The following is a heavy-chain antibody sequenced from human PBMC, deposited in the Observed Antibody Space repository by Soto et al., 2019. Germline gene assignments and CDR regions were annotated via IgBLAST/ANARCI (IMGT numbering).Heavy chain of an antibody. CDR2: INHSGSA. V-gene: IGHV4-34*01. J-gene: IGHJ6*02. CDR1: GGSFSGYI. Sequence: SETLSLTCDVYGGSFSGYIWTWIRQTPGKGLQWIGQINHSGSANYNPSLKSRVTISVDTSNNQFSLELSSVTAADTAVYYCARGSEQWLVPSYYYGMDVWGQGTTVTVSS. CDR3: ARGSEQWLVPSYYYGMDV. D-gene: IGHD6-19*01.